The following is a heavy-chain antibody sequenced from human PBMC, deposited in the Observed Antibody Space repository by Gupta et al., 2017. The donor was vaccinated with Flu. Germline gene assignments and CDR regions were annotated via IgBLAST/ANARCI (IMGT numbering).Heavy chain of an antibody. Sequence: EVQLVESGGGLVKPGGSLRLSCAASGFTFSSYSMNWVRQAPGKGLEWVSSISSSSSYIYYADSVKGRFTISRDNAKNSLYLQMNSLRAEDTAVYYCARGLTGLGIQHYHFDYWGQGTLVTVSS. CDR3: ARGLTGLGIQHYHFDY. D-gene: IGHD3-9*01. J-gene: IGHJ4*02. CDR1: GFTFSSYS. V-gene: IGHV3-21*01. CDR2: ISSSSSYI.